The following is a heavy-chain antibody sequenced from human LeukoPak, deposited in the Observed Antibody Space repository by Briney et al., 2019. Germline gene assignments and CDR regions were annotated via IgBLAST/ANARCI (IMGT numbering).Heavy chain of an antibody. CDR2: ISAYNGNT. D-gene: IGHD3-3*01. J-gene: IGHJ6*03. V-gene: IGHV1-18*01. CDR3: ARVIDYDFWSGYPDYYYYYMDV. Sequence: ASVKVSCKASGYTFTSYGISWVRQAPGQGLEWMGWISAYNGNTNYAQKLQGRVTITTDTSTSTAYMELRSLRSDDTAVYYCARVIDYDFWSGYPDYYYYYMDVWGKGTTVTVSS. CDR1: GYTFTSYG.